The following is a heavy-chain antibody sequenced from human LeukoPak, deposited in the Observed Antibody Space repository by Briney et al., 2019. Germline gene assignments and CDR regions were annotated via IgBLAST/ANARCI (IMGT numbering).Heavy chain of an antibody. J-gene: IGHJ3*02. CDR2: IYDSGRT. CDR3: ARDGMGATKRGDAFDI. D-gene: IGHD1-26*01. Sequence: PSETLSLTCTVSGGSISSYYWSWIRQPPGKGLEWIGYIYDSGRTNNNPSLKSRVTISVDKSKNQFSLKLSSVTAADTAVYYCARDGMGATKRGDAFDIWGQGTMVTVSS. V-gene: IGHV4-59*12. CDR1: GGSISSYY.